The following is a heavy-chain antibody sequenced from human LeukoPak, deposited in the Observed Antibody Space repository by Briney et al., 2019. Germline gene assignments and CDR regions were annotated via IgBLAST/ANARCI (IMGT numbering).Heavy chain of an antibody. J-gene: IGHJ5*02. V-gene: IGHV4-39*01. CDR2: IYYSGST. D-gene: IGHD3-22*01. CDR3: ARHVGFTWDSSELDQNNWFDP. CDR1: GGSISSSSYY. Sequence: SGTLSLTCTVSGGSISSSSYYWGWIRQPPGEGLEWIGSIYYSGSTYYNPSLKSRVTISVDTSKNQFSLKLSSVTAADTAVYYCARHVGFTWDSSELDQNNWFDPWGQGTLVTVSS.